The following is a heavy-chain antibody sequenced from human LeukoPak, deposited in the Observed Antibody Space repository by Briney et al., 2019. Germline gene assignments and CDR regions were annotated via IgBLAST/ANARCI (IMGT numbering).Heavy chain of an antibody. D-gene: IGHD4-11*01. CDR3: VKDPPSPDPYTNYLFDY. V-gene: IGHV3-30*02. CDR1: GLRFSTYG. CDR2: IRHDGTND. J-gene: IGHJ4*02. Sequence: GGSLRLSCAASGLRFSTYGMHWVRQAPGKGLEWVAYIRHDGTNDHYADSVKGRFTIYRDNPRNTLYLQMYSLRAEDTAIYFCVKDPPSPDPYTNYLFDYWGQGTLVTVSS.